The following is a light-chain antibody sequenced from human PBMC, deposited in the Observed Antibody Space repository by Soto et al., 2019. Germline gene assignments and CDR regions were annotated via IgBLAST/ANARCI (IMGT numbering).Light chain of an antibody. V-gene: IGLV1-44*01. CDR2: SNK. Sequence: SVLTHPPSASGTPGQRVTISCSGSSSNIGSNTVNWYQQLPGTAPKLLMYSNKHRPSGVPDRFSGSKSGASASLANSGLQSEDEADYYCAAWDDSLNAVVFGGGTKLTVL. J-gene: IGLJ3*02. CDR1: SSNIGSNT. CDR3: AAWDDSLNAVV.